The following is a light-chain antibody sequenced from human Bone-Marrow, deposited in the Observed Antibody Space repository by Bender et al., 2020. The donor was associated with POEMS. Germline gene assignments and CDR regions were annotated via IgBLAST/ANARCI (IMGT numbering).Light chain of an antibody. J-gene: IGLJ3*02. Sequence: QSVLTQPPSASGTPGQRVTISCSGSSSNIGTNPVNWYQQLPGTAPKLPIYINNQRPSGFPDRFSGSKSGTSASLAISGLQSEDEADYYCAAWEDSLNGWVFGGGTKLTVL. CDR3: AAWEDSLNGWV. V-gene: IGLV1-44*01. CDR2: INN. CDR1: SSNIGTNP.